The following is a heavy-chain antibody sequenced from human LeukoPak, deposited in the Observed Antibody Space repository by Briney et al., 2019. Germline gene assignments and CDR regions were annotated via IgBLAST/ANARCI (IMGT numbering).Heavy chain of an antibody. CDR3: AREGYCSGGSCYSLTHVYFDY. CDR1: GGTFSSYA. CDR2: IIPILGIA. J-gene: IGHJ4*02. D-gene: IGHD2-15*01. Sequence: SVKVSCKASGGTFSSYAISWVRQAPGQGLEWMGRIIPILGIANYAQKFQGRVTITAVKSTSTAYMELSSLRSEDTAVYYCAREGYCSGGSCYSLTHVYFDYWGQGTLVTVSS. V-gene: IGHV1-69*04.